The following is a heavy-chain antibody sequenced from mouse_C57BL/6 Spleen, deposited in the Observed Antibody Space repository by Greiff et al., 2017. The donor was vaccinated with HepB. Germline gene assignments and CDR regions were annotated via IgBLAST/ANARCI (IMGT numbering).Heavy chain of an antibody. Sequence: EVQLQQSGAELVRPGASVKLSCTASGFNIKDYYMHWVKQRPEQGLEWIGRIDPEDGDTEYAPKFQGKATMTADTSSNTAYLQLSSLTSDDNAVYYCPTGGYYALFAYWGQGTLVTVSA. CDR1: GFNIKDYY. D-gene: IGHD2-3*01. CDR3: PTGGYYALFAY. J-gene: IGHJ3*01. V-gene: IGHV14-1*01. CDR2: IDPEDGDT.